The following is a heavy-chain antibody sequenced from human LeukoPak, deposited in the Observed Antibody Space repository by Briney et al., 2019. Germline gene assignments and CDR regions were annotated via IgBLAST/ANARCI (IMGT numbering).Heavy chain of an antibody. Sequence: PGGSLRLSCAASGFTVSSNYMSWVRQAPGRGLEWVSGFSGSGGTTYCADSVKGRFTISRDNSKNTLYLQMNSLRAEDTAVYYCANGNRCTSPNCLGYYYFYMDVWGKGTTVTVSS. CDR2: FSGSGGTT. CDR1: GFTVSSNY. V-gene: IGHV3-23*01. J-gene: IGHJ6*03. D-gene: IGHD2-8*01. CDR3: ANGNRCTSPNCLGYYYFYMDV.